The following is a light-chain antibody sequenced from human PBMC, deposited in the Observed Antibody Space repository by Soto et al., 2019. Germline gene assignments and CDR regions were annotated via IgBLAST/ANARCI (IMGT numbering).Light chain of an antibody. Sequence: IQLTQSPSFLSASVGDRVTITCRASQSISSWLAWYQQKPGKAPKLLIYDDSSLESGVPSRFSGSGSGTEFTLTISSLQPDDFATYYCQHYNSYSEAFGQGTKVDNK. J-gene: IGKJ1*01. CDR1: QSISSW. V-gene: IGKV1-5*01. CDR3: QHYNSYSEA. CDR2: DDS.